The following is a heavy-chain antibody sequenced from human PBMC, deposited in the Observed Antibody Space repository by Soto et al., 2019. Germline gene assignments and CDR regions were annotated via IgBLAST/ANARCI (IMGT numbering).Heavy chain of an antibody. Sequence: SETLSLTCTVSGGSISSSSYYWGWIRQPPGKGLEWIGSIYYSGSTYYNPSLKSRVTISVDMSKNQFSLKLSSVTAADTAVYYCARRYYDFWSGYYQLPTYGMDVWGQGTTVTVSS. V-gene: IGHV4-39*01. CDR2: IYYSGST. CDR3: ARRYYDFWSGYYQLPTYGMDV. D-gene: IGHD3-3*01. CDR1: GGSISSSSYY. J-gene: IGHJ6*02.